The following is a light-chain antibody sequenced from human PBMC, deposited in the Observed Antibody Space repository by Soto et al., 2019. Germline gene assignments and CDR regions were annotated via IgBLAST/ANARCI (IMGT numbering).Light chain of an antibody. Sequence: EIVVTQSPGTLSLSPGERATLSCRASQSVSSSYLAWYQQKPGQAPRLLIYGASSRAPGILARFSGSGSGNDFARTITRLEREGFAVYYCQRYGSSSSAFGQVTKVEIK. CDR2: GAS. CDR1: QSVSSSY. J-gene: IGKJ1*01. V-gene: IGKV3-20*01. CDR3: QRYGSSSSA.